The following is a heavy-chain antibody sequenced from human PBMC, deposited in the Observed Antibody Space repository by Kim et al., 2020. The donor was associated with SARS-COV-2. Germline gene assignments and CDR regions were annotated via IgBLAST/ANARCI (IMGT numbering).Heavy chain of an antibody. D-gene: IGHD3-10*01. CDR2: RNSGNT. V-gene: IGHV1-8*01. J-gene: IGHJ4*02. CDR3: ARGIGV. Sequence: RNSGNTGYAQKFQGRVNMTRNTSISTAYMELSSLRSEDTAVYYCARGIGVWGQGTLVTVSS.